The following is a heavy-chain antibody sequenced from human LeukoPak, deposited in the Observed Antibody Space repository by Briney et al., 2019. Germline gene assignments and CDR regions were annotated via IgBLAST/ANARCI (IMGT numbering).Heavy chain of an antibody. V-gene: IGHV4-59*01. Sequence: SETLSLTCTVSNDSFSNYYWTWIRQSPGKALEWIGYVYYTDKTHYNPSLKSRVFISADTSQNQFSLRLSSVTAADTAVYYCATNLVDYADYSFYYWGQGTLVTVSS. CDR1: NDSFSNYY. CDR3: ATNLVDYADYSFYY. CDR2: VYYTDKT. J-gene: IGHJ4*02. D-gene: IGHD4-17*01.